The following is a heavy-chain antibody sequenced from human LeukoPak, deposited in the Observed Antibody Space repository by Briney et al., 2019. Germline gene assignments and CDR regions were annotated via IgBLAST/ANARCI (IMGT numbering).Heavy chain of an antibody. V-gene: IGHV7-4-1*02. Sequence: ASVTVSCKASGYIFSAYYIHWVRQAPGQGLEWMGWTNTNTGNPTYAQGFTGRFVFSLDTSVSTAYLQISSLKAEDTAVYYCARGVRGVANYWGQGTLVTVSS. CDR1: GYIFSAYY. CDR2: TNTNTGNP. D-gene: IGHD3-10*01. J-gene: IGHJ4*02. CDR3: ARGVRGVANY.